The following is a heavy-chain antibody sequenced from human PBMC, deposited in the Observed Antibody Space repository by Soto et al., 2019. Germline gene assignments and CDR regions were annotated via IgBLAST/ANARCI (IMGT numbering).Heavy chain of an antibody. CDR3: ARARWFGEFDY. Sequence: LCLTCTVSGGCISSYYWSWLRQPPGKGREWIGYIYYTGSTNYPPSLKSRVTISVDTSKNQYSLKLSSVTAADTAVYYCARARWFGEFDYWGQGTLVTVSS. V-gene: IGHV4-59*01. J-gene: IGHJ4*02. CDR1: GGCISSYY. CDR2: IYYTGST. D-gene: IGHD3-10*01.